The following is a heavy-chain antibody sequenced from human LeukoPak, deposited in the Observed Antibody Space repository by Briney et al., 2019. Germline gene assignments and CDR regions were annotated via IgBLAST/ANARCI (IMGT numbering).Heavy chain of an antibody. J-gene: IGHJ4*02. CDR1: GYTLTELS. V-gene: IGHV1-24*01. Sequence: GASVKVSCKVSGYTLTELSMHWVRQAPGKGLEWMGGFDPEDGETIYAQKFQGRVTMTRNTSTGTAYMELSSLRSEDTAVYYCVRSLAVDGTRAYWGQGTPVIVSS. CDR2: FDPEDGET. D-gene: IGHD6-19*01. CDR3: VRSLAVDGTRAY.